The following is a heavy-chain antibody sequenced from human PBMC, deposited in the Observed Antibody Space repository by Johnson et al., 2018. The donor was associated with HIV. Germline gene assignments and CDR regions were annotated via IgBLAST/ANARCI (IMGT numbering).Heavy chain of an antibody. J-gene: IGHJ3*02. CDR3: ASGEDYGGNYGALDI. V-gene: IGHV3-30*03. CDR2: LSYAGSNK. D-gene: IGHD4-23*01. Sequence: QMQLVESGGGVVQPGRSLRLSCAASGFTFSSYGMHWVRQAPGKGLEWVAVLSYAGSNKYYADSVKGRFTISRDNSKNTLYLQMNSLRDEDTAVFYCASGEDYGGNYGALDIWGQGTMVTVSS. CDR1: GFTFSSYG.